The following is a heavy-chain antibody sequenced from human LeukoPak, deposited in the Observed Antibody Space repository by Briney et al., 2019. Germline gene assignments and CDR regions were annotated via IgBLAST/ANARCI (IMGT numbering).Heavy chain of an antibody. V-gene: IGHV1-18*01. CDR1: GYTFTSYG. CDR3: ARDMYYDTLTGYYKGPRDFDY. Sequence: ASVKVSCKASGYTFTSYGISWVRQAPGQGLEWMGWISAYNGNTNYAQKLQGRVTMTTDTSTSTAYMEQRSPRSDGTAVYYCARDMYYDTLTGYYKGPRDFDYRGHGALVTVSS. J-gene: IGHJ4*01. CDR2: ISAYNGNT. D-gene: IGHD3-9*01.